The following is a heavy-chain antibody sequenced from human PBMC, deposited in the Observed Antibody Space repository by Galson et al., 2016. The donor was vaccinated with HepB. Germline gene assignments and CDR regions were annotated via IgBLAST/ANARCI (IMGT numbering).Heavy chain of an antibody. V-gene: IGHV3-15*01. Sequence: SLRLSCAASGLSFTNAWMSWVRQAPGKGLEWLGRIKSNSDGGTTDYIAPVKGRFTISRDDSKSTVLLQMNSLGTEDSGVYYCTTAGYSGSRFWYNGFDIWGQGTTVTVSS. J-gene: IGHJ6*02. CDR3: TTAGYSGSRFWYNGFDI. CDR1: GLSFTNAW. CDR2: IKSNSDGGTT. D-gene: IGHD6-13*01.